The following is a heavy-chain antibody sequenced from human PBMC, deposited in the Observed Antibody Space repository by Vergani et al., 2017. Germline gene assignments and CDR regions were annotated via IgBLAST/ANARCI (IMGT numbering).Heavy chain of an antibody. CDR3: AKDVTGGRVDDAFDI. D-gene: IGHD1-14*01. Sequence: QVQLVESGGGLVKPGGSLRLSCAASGCTFSDYYMTWIRQAPGKGLEWVSYISSSSSYTNYADSLKGRFTISRANSKNTLYLQMNSLRAEDTAVYYCAKDVTGGRVDDAFDIWGQGTMVTVSS. CDR1: GCTFSDYY. V-gene: IGHV3-11*05. J-gene: IGHJ3*02. CDR2: ISSSSSYT.